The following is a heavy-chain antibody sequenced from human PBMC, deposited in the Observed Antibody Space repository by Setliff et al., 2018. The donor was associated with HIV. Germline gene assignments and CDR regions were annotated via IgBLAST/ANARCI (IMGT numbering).Heavy chain of an antibody. CDR1: GGSFSGYY. V-gene: IGHV4-34*01. Sequence: SETMSLTCAVYGGSFSGYYGSWIRQPPGKGLEWIGEINHSGSTNYNPSLKSRVTISVDTSKNQFSLKLSSVTAADTAVYYCARGRKARWPTTRTSCYFDYWGQGTLVTVSS. CDR3: ARGRKARWPTTRTSCYFDY. J-gene: IGHJ4*02. D-gene: IGHD1-7*01. CDR2: INHSGST.